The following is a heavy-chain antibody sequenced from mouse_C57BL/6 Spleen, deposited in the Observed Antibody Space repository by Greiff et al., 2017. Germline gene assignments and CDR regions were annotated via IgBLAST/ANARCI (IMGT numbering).Heavy chain of an antibody. CDR2: INYDGSST. D-gene: IGHD2-5*01. V-gene: IGHV5-16*01. CDR1: GFTFSDYY. CDR3: ARVYSNYEDWYFDV. Sequence: EVKLVESEGGLVQPGSSMKLSCTASGFTFSDYYMAWVRQVPEKGLEWVANINYDGSSTYYLDSLKSRFIISRDNAKNILYLQMSSLKSEDTATYYCARVYSNYEDWYFDVWGTGTTVTVSS. J-gene: IGHJ1*03.